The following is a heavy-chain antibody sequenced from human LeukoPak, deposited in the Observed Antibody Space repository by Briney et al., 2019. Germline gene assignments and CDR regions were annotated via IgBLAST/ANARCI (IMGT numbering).Heavy chain of an antibody. D-gene: IGHD2-15*01. CDR3: ARGQVVVAATPVPFDY. J-gene: IGHJ4*02. CDR1: GYTFTSYG. V-gene: IGHV1-18*01. CDR2: ISAYNGNT. Sequence: ASVTVSCKASGYTFTSYGISWVRQAPGQGLEWMGWISAYNGNTNYAQKLQGRVTMSTDTSTSTAYMELRSLRSDDTAVYYCARGQVVVAATPVPFDYWGQGTLVTVSS.